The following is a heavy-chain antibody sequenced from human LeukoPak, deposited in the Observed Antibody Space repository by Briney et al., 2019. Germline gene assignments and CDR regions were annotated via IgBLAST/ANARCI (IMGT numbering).Heavy chain of an antibody. CDR1: GGSISGYS. CDR3: ARHHYGSGSYYLRSAYYFDY. CDR2: IYYSGST. V-gene: IGHV4-59*05. Sequence: PSETLSLTCTVSGGSISGYSWSWIRQPPGKGLEWIGSIYYSGSTYYNPSLKSRVTISVDTSKNQFSLKLSSVTAADTAVYYCARHHYGSGSYYLRSAYYFDYWGQGTLVTVSS. D-gene: IGHD3-10*01. J-gene: IGHJ4*02.